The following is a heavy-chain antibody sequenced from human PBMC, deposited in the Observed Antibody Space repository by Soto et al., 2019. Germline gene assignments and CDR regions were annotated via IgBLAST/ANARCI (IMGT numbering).Heavy chain of an antibody. CDR2: IYPGDSDT. CDR1: GYSCSSYW. Sequence: PGESLKLSCKGSGYSCSSYWIGWVRQLPGKGLEWMGIIYPGDSDTRYSPSFQGQVTISADKSISTAYLQWSSLKASDTAMYYCATYYYDSSGYYRRDFFDYWGHGTLVTVSS. V-gene: IGHV5-51*01. D-gene: IGHD3-22*01. CDR3: ATYYYDSSGYYRRDFFDY. J-gene: IGHJ4*01.